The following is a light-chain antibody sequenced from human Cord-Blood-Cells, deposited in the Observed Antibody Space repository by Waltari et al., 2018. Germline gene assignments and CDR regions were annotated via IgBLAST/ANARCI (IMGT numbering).Light chain of an antibody. CDR3: SSYTSSSTFYV. J-gene: IGLJ1*01. V-gene: IGLV2-14*01. CDR1: SSDVGGYNY. CDR2: DVS. Sequence: QSALTQPASVSGSPGQSITISCTGTSSDVGGYNYVSWYQQHPGKAPKLIFYDVSKRPSGVSNRFSGSKSGNTASLTISGLQAEDEADYYCSSYTSSSTFYVFGTGTKVTVL.